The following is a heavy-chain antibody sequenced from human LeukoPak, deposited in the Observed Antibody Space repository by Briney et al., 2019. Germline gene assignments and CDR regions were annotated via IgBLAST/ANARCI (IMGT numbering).Heavy chain of an antibody. CDR3: ARYGSGTSYITNYFDY. J-gene: IGHJ4*02. D-gene: IGHD3-10*01. Sequence: GGSLRLSCAASGFTFSSYSMNWVRQAPGKGLEWVSYISSDSRTIYYADSVKGRFTISRDNAKNSLYLQMKSLRDEDTAVYYCARYGSGTSYITNYFDYWGQGTLVTVSS. CDR2: ISSDSRTI. V-gene: IGHV3-48*02. CDR1: GFTFSSYS.